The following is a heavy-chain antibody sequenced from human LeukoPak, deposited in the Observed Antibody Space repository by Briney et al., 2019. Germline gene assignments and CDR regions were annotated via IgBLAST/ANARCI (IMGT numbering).Heavy chain of an antibody. D-gene: IGHD6-13*01. J-gene: IGHJ4*02. V-gene: IGHV1-2*02. CDR3: ARDGGERQQLADYFDY. CDR2: INPNSGGT. CDR1: GYTFTSYG. Sequence: ASVKVSCKASGYTFTSYGISWVRQAPGQGLEWMGWINPNSGGTNYAQKFQGRVTMTRDTSISTAYMELSRLRSDDTAVYYCARDGGERQQLADYFDYWGQGTLVTVSS.